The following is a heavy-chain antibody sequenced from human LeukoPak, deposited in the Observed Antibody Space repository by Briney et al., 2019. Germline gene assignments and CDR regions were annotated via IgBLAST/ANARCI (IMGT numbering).Heavy chain of an antibody. CDR2: ISSSSSYI. Sequence: GGSLRLSCAASGFTFSSYSMNWVRLAPGKGLEWVSSISSSSSYIYYADSVKGRFTISRDHAKNSLFLQMNSLRAEDTAMYYCARDYDYGDYPGYWGQGTLVTVSS. V-gene: IGHV3-21*04. CDR1: GFTFSSYS. D-gene: IGHD4-17*01. CDR3: ARDYDYGDYPGY. J-gene: IGHJ4*02.